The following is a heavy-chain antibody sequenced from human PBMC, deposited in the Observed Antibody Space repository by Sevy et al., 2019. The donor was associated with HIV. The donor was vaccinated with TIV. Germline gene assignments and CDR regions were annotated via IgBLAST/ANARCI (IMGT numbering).Heavy chain of an antibody. CDR3: ASLVPAAPGPDY. J-gene: IGHJ4*02. V-gene: IGHV3-48*03. D-gene: IGHD2-2*01. CDR2: ISSSGSTI. CDR1: GFTFSSYE. Sequence: GGSLRLSCAASGFTFSSYEMNWVRQAPGKGLEWVSYISSSGSTIYYADSVKGRFTISRDNAKNSLYLQMNSLRAEDTAAYYCASLVPAAPGPDYWGQGTLVTVSS.